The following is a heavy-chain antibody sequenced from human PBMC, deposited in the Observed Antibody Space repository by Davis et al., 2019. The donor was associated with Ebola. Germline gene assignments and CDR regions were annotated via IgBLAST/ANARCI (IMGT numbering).Heavy chain of an antibody. CDR2: IIPFVGIG. V-gene: IGHV1-69*04. Sequence: SVKVSCKASGYTFNSHGISWVRQAPGQGLEWMGRIIPFVGIGDYAPKFRDRVTITADKLTKTAYMELSGLRSDDTAVYYCSRDPPHSWGQGTLVIVSS. CDR3: SRDPPHS. J-gene: IGHJ5*02. CDR1: GYTFNSHG.